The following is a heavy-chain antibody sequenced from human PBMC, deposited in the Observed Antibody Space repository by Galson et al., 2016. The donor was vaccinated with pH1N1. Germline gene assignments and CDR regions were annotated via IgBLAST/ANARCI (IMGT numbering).Heavy chain of an antibody. D-gene: IGHD2-15*01. V-gene: IGHV3-74*01. CDR1: GFPFSDYW. J-gene: IGHJ4*02. CDR3: ARNWWGIDY. CDR2: IDNDGRGT. Sequence: SLRLSCAASGFPFSDYWMHWVRQAPGKGLVWVARIDNDGRGTSHADSVRGRFAISRDNAENMLYLQMNSLRTGDTAVYYSARNWWGIDYWGQGALVTVSS.